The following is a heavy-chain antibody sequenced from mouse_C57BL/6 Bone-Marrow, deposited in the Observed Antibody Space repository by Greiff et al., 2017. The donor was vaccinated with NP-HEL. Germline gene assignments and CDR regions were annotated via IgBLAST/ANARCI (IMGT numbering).Heavy chain of an antibody. CDR2: IDPENGDT. CDR3: TSPHYYAMDY. V-gene: IGHV14-4*01. J-gene: IGHJ4*01. Sequence: VHVKQSGAELVRPGASVKLSCTASGFNIKDDYMHWVKQRPEQGLEWIGWIDPENGDTEYASKFQGKATITADTSSNTAYLQLSSLTSEDTAVYYCTSPHYYAMDYWGQGTSVTVSS. D-gene: IGHD6-1*01. CDR1: GFNIKDDY.